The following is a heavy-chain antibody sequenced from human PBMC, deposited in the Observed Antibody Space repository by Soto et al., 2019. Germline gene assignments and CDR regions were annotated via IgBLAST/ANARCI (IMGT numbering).Heavy chain of an antibody. Sequence: ASVKVSCKASGYTFITYGITWVRQAPGQGLEWMGWISAYNGNTNYAQKLQGRVTMTTDTSTSTAYMELRSLRSDDTAVYYCATRDLDSSGYYPDAFDIWGQGTMVTVSS. CDR1: GYTFITYG. D-gene: IGHD3-22*01. CDR3: ATRDLDSSGYYPDAFDI. J-gene: IGHJ3*02. CDR2: ISAYNGNT. V-gene: IGHV1-18*01.